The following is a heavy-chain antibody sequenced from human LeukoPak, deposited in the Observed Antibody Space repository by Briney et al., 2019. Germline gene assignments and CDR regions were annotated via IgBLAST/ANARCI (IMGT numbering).Heavy chain of an antibody. CDR2: ISAYNGNT. V-gene: IGHV1-18*03. D-gene: IGHD6-19*01. CDR3: TRDPALAGTNLGWFDA. CDR1: GYTSTGYS. J-gene: IGHJ5*02. Sequence: ASVKVSSKASGYTSTGYSTSSVRPAPGQGLEWMGWISAYNGNTNYAQKLQGRVTMTTDTSTSTAYMELRSLRCDDMAVYYCTRDPALAGTNLGWFDAWGQGTLVTVSS.